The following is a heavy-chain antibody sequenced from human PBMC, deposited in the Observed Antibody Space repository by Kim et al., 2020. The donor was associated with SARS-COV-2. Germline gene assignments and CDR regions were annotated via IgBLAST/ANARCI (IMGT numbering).Heavy chain of an antibody. D-gene: IGHD3-22*01. CDR2: INAGNGNT. Sequence: ASVKVSCKASGYTFTSYAMHWVRQAPGQRLEWMGWINAGNGNTKYSQKFQGRVTITRDTSASTAYMELSSLRSEDTAVYYCARVFDDSFDYYDSSGYYPLDYWGQGTLVTVSS. CDR1: GYTFTSYA. J-gene: IGHJ4*02. CDR3: ARVFDDSFDYYDSSGYYPLDY. V-gene: IGHV1-3*01.